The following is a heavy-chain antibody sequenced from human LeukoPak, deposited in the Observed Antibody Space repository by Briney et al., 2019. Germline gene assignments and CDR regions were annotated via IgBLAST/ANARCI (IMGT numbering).Heavy chain of an antibody. CDR2: IYPGDSDT. CDR1: GYSFMGYW. D-gene: IGHD5-12*01. Sequence: PGESLKIPCKGSGYSFMGYWIAWVRQMPGKGLEWMGIIYPGDSDTRYSPSFQGQVTISADKSISTAYLQWSSLKASDTAMYYCARLGPGGIVATGGPNWFDPWGQGTLVTVSS. CDR3: ARLGPGGIVATGGPNWFDP. V-gene: IGHV5-51*01. J-gene: IGHJ5*02.